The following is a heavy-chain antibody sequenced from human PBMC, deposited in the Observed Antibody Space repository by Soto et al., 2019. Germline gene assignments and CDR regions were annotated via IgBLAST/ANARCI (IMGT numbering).Heavy chain of an antibody. CDR1: GFTFSSYS. J-gene: IGHJ3*02. Sequence: EVQLVESGGGLVKPGGSLRLSCAASGFTFSSYSMNWVRQAPGKGLEWVSSISSSSNYIYYADSVKGRFTISRDNAKNSLYPQMNSRKAEDTAVYYCARDAFSELRGPSCAFDIWGQGTIVTVSS. CDR3: ARDAFSELRGPSCAFDI. V-gene: IGHV3-21*01. D-gene: IGHD4-17*01. CDR2: ISSSSNYI.